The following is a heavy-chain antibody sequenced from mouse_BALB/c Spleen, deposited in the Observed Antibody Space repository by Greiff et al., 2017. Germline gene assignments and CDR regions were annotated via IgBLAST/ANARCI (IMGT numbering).Heavy chain of an antibody. CDR3: ARRSSRSYWYFDV. CDR2: ISYSGST. V-gene: IGHV3-8*02. J-gene: IGHJ1*01. CDR1: GDSITSGY. Sequence: VQLQQSGPSLVKPSQTLSLTCSVTGDSITSGYWNWIRKFPGNKLEYMGYISYSGSTYYNPSLKSRISITRDTSKNQYYLQLNSVTTEDTATYYCARRSSRSYWYFDVWGAGTTVTVSS. D-gene: IGHD1-1*01.